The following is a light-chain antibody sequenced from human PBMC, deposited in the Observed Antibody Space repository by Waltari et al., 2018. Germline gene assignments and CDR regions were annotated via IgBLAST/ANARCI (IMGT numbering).Light chain of an antibody. Sequence: QSLLTQAPSASGTPGQTVTISCSGSSSNIGSNTVNWYQQLPGTAPKPLTYSNTQRPLGVPARCSGSKSGTSASLAISGLQSEDEADYYCGTWDDSLNGPLFGGGTKVTVL. CDR1: SSNIGSNT. J-gene: IGLJ2*01. CDR2: SNT. CDR3: GTWDDSLNGPL. V-gene: IGLV1-44*01.